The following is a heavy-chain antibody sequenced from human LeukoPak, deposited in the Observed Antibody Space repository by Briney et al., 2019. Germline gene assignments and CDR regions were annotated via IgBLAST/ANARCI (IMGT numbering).Heavy chain of an antibody. Sequence: PGGSLRLPCPASGFTFSSYWLSWVGQAPGKGREGVANIKQDGREKYYVDSVKGRFTISRDNAKNSLYLQMNSLRAEDTAVYYCARRKSYCSGGSCYSAYYYYGMDVWGQGTTVTVSS. CDR1: GFTFSSYW. V-gene: IGHV3-7*01. D-gene: IGHD2-15*01. J-gene: IGHJ6*02. CDR3: ARRKSYCSGGSCYSAYYYYGMDV. CDR2: IKQDGREK.